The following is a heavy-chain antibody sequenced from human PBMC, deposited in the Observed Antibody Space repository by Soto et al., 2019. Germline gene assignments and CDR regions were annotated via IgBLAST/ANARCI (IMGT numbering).Heavy chain of an antibody. J-gene: IGHJ4*02. CDR2: ISSSSSTI. V-gene: IGHV3-48*01. CDR1: GFTFSNAW. CDR3: ARDGPRYSYGYGYFEH. D-gene: IGHD5-18*01. Sequence: GGSLRLSCAASGFTFSNAWMNWVRQAPGKGLEWVSYISSSSSTIFYTDSVKGRFTVSRDNAKNSLYLQMNGLRAEDTAVYYCARDGPRYSYGYGYFEHWGQGTLVTVSS.